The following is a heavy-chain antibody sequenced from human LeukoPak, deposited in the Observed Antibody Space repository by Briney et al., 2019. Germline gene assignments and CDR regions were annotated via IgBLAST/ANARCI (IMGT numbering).Heavy chain of an antibody. CDR2: ISYDGSNK. D-gene: IGHD3-22*01. V-gene: IGHV3-30*04. Sequence: PGGSLRLSCAASGFTFSTYPMHWVRQAPGKGLEWVAVISYDGSNKYYADSVKGRFTISRDNSKNTLYLQMNSLRAEDTAVYYCARGLYYYDSSGYLLDYWGQGTLVTVSS. CDR1: GFTFSTYP. J-gene: IGHJ4*02. CDR3: ARGLYYYDSSGYLLDY.